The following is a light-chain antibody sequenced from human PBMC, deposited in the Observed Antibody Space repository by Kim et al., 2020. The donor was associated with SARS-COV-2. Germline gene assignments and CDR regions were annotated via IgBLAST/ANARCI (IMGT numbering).Light chain of an antibody. CDR3: SSYESSSALV. V-gene: IGLV2-14*03. J-gene: IGLJ2*01. Sequence: GQAITISCTGTSNDVDGFNYVSWYQHHPGKAPKLMIYDVSKRPSGVSNRFSGSKSGNTASLTISGLQAEDDADYYCSSYESSSALVFGGGTQLTVL. CDR1: SNDVDGFNY. CDR2: DVS.